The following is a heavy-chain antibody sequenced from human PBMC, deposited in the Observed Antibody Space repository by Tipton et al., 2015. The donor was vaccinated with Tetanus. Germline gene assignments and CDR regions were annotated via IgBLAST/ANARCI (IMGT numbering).Heavy chain of an antibody. Sequence: GLVKPSETLSLTCIVSGGSISTYYWSWIRQRPGRGLEWVGYVHYTGKDNYNPSLRSRVTLSVDTSKNQFSLQMSSVTAADTAVYYCARIGRPENNKPGFDIWGQGTMVTVSS. V-gene: IGHV4-59*13. D-gene: IGHD1/OR15-1a*01. CDR1: GGSISTYY. CDR3: ARIGRPENNKPGFDI. J-gene: IGHJ3*02. CDR2: VHYTGKD.